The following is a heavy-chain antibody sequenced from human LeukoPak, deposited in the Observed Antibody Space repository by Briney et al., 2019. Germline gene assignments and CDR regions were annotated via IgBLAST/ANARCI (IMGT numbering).Heavy chain of an antibody. CDR1: GFTFRTFE. Sequence: GGSPRLSCAASGFTFRTFEMNWVRQAPGKGLEWVSYISSSGSNIYYADSVKGRFTISRDNAKNSLYLQMNSLRVEDTAVYYCARADMATITIDYRGQGTLVTVSS. J-gene: IGHJ4*02. CDR2: ISSSGSNI. V-gene: IGHV3-48*03. D-gene: IGHD5-24*01. CDR3: ARADMATITIDY.